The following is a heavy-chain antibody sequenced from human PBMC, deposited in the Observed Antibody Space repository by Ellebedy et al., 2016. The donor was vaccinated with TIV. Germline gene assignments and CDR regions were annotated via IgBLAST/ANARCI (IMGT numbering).Heavy chain of an antibody. Sequence: PGGSLRLSCAASGFSLSDYYMSWIRQAPGKGLEWVSYISNNSRSTNYPDSVKGRFTISRDNAKNSLYLQMNSLRAEDTALYYCATGYGDFDYWGRGTLVTVSS. CDR1: GFSLSDYY. J-gene: IGHJ4*02. D-gene: IGHD2-15*01. V-gene: IGHV3-11*06. CDR3: ATGYGDFDY. CDR2: ISNNSRST.